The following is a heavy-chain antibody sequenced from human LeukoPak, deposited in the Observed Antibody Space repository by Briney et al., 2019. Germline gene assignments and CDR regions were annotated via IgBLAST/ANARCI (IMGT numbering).Heavy chain of an antibody. CDR3: ARSSAYYNEADI. CDR2: INPSGGST. D-gene: IGHD3-9*01. CDR1: GYTLTSYY. J-gene: IGHJ3*02. Sequence: ASVKVSCKTSGYTLTSYYMHWVRQAPGQGLEWMGIINPSGGSTTYAQKFQGRLTMTSDTSTSTVYMELSSLRSEDTAVYYCARSSAYYNEADIWGQGTMVTVSS. V-gene: IGHV1-46*01.